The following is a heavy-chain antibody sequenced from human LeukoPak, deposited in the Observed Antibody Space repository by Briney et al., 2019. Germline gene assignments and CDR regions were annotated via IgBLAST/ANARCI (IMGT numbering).Heavy chain of an antibody. Sequence: SETLSLTCAVYGGSFSGYYWSWIRQPPGKGLEWIGEINHSGSTNYNPSLKSRVTISVDTSKNQFSLKLSSVTAADTAVYYCARLRRPHYYGSGSLDYWGQGTLVTVSS. V-gene: IGHV4-34*01. CDR2: INHSGST. CDR1: GGSFSGYY. J-gene: IGHJ4*02. CDR3: ARLRRPHYYGSGSLDY. D-gene: IGHD3-10*01.